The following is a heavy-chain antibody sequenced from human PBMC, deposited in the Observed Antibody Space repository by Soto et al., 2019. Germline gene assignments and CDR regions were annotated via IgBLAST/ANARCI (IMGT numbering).Heavy chain of an antibody. J-gene: IGHJ4*02. CDR2: ISLDGNNK. V-gene: IGHV3-30-3*01. Sequence: GGSLRLSCAASGFTFSSYVMYWVRQAPGKGLEWVAAISLDGNNKYYADSVRGRFIISRDNSKNTLYLQMNSLGPEDTAVYYCARAPSPHSYGYFDYWGQGTLVTVSS. CDR1: GFTFSSYV. D-gene: IGHD5-18*01. CDR3: ARAPSPHSYGYFDY.